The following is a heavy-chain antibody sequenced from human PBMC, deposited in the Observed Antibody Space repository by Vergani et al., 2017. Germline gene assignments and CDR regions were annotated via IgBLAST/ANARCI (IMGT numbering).Heavy chain of an antibody. D-gene: IGHD1/OR15-1a*01. V-gene: IGHV3-11*01. CDR1: GFIFSDYY. Sequence: QVQLVASGGGLVRPGGSLRLSCAASGFIFSDYYMTWFRQTPGKGLEWLAHISDGGETKMYAESLKGRFTVSRDNTKNLLILQMKTLKVDDTATYYCGRKQSPASLMDKPIDIWGQGTLVTVSS. J-gene: IGHJ5*02. CDR3: GRKQSPASLMDKPIDI. CDR2: ISDGGETK.